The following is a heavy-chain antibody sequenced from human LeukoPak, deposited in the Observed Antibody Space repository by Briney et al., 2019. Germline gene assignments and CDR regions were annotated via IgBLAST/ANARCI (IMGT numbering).Heavy chain of an antibody. J-gene: IGHJ4*02. D-gene: IGHD4-17*01. Sequence: SETLSLTCAVSGGSISPYYWMWIRQPPGKGLEWIGYISYSGSTSFNPSLKSRVAISLDTSTNQVSLKLRSVTAADTAVYYCARAGSYRLTTTLWGQGTLVTVSS. V-gene: IGHV4-59*01. CDR1: GGSISPYY. CDR2: ISYSGST. CDR3: ARAGSYRLTTTL.